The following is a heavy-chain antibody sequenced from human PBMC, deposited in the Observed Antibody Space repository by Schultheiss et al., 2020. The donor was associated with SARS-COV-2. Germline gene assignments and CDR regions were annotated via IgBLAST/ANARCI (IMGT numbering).Heavy chain of an antibody. CDR3: ARETINYDILTGYSDGMDV. D-gene: IGHD3-9*01. V-gene: IGHV3-33*01. Sequence: GGSLRLSCAASGFTFSSYGMHWVRQAPGKGLEWVAVIWFDGTNKYYADSVKGRFTISRDNSKNTLYLQMNSLRAEDTAVYYCARETINYDILTGYSDGMDVWGQGTTVTVSS. CDR1: GFTFSSYG. J-gene: IGHJ6*02. CDR2: IWFDGTNK.